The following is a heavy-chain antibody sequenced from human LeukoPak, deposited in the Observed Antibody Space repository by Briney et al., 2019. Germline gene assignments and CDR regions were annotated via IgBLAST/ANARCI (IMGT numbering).Heavy chain of an antibody. CDR3: AKDDSSGYTWGY. Sequence: GGSLRLSCAASGFTFSSYAMSWVRQAPGKGLEWVSAISGSGGSTYYADSMKGRFTISRDNSKNTLYLQMNSLRAEDTAVYYCAKDDSSGYTWGYWGQGTLVTVSS. CDR1: GFTFSSYA. J-gene: IGHJ4*02. V-gene: IGHV3-23*01. CDR2: ISGSGGST. D-gene: IGHD3-22*01.